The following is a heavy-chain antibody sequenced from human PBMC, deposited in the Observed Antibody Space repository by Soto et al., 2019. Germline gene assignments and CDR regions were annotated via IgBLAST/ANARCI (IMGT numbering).Heavy chain of an antibody. D-gene: IGHD3-22*01. CDR3: ARASYDSSTYYLDY. CDR2: IYYSGST. CDR1: GGSISSGDYY. J-gene: IGHJ4*02. V-gene: IGHV4-30-4*01. Sequence: SETLSLTCTVSGGSISSGDYYWSWIRQPPGKGLEWIGYIYYSGSTYYNPSLKSRATISVDTSNNQFSLKLSSVTAADTAVYYCARASYDSSTYYLDYWGQGTLVTVSS.